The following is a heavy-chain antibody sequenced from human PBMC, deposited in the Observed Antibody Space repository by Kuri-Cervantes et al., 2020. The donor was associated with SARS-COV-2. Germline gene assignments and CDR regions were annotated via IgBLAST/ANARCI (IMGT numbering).Heavy chain of an antibody. CDR2: IYHSGST. V-gene: IGHV4-30-2*01. Sequence: SETLSLTCTVSGGSVSSGSYYWSWIQQPPGKGLEWIGYIYHSGSTYYNPSLKSRVTISVDRSKNQFPLKLSSVTAADTAVYYCARVLGSSAGYWFDPWGQGTLVTVSS. CDR3: ARVLGSSAGYWFDP. CDR1: GGSVSSGSYY. J-gene: IGHJ5*02. D-gene: IGHD6-6*01.